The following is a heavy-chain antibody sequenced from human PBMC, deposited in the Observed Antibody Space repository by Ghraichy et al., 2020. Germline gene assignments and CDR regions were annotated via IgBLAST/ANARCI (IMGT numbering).Heavy chain of an antibody. CDR2: IIPIFGTA. D-gene: IGHD2-15*01. CDR1: GGTFSSYA. CDR3: ASGYCSGGSCYSMPLFDY. J-gene: IGHJ4*02. Sequence: SVKVSCKASGGTFSSYAISWVRQAPGQGLEWMGGIIPIFGTANYAQKFQGRVTITADESTSTAYMELSSLRSEDTAVYYCASGYCSGGSCYSMPLFDYWGQGTLVTVSS. V-gene: IGHV1-69*13.